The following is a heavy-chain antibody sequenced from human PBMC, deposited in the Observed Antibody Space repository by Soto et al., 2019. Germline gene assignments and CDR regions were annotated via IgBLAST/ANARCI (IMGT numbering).Heavy chain of an antibody. CDR1: GVSISSGDDY. D-gene: IGHD3-22*01. J-gene: IGHJ4*02. CDR3: ARGGGYDY. Sequence: QVQLQESGPGLVKPSQTLSLTCIVSGVSISSGDDYWSWIRQPPGKGLEWIGYIYSSGSTYSNPSRRSRATISADTSKNQFSLKLTSVTAADTAVYYCARGGGYDYWGQGALVTVSS. CDR2: IYSSGST. V-gene: IGHV4-30-4*01.